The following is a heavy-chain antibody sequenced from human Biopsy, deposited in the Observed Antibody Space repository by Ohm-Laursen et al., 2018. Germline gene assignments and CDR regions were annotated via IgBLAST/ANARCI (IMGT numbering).Heavy chain of an antibody. Sequence: SLRLSCTASGFTFSTYEMSWVRQAPGKGLEWVSYMSRSGDTIYYADSVKGRFTISRDNAKNSLYLQMNSLRADDTAVYCCARGANPFHYWGRGTLVTVSS. CDR3: ARGANPFHY. D-gene: IGHD4/OR15-4a*01. CDR2: MSRSGDTI. CDR1: GFTFSTYE. J-gene: IGHJ4*02. V-gene: IGHV3-48*03.